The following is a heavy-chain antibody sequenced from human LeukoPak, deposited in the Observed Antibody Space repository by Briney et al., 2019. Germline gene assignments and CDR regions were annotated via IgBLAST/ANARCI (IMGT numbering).Heavy chain of an antibody. CDR3: ARPKDSSSWSGFDI. CDR1: GYGFTDYW. J-gene: IGHJ3*02. Sequence: GESLKISCKGSGYGFTDYWLGWVRQKPGKGLEWMGIIHPGDSDTRYSPSFQGQVTISADKSISTAYLQWSYLKASDTAMYYCARPKDSSSWSGFDIWGQGTLVTVSS. V-gene: IGHV5-51*01. D-gene: IGHD6-13*01. CDR2: IHPGDSDT.